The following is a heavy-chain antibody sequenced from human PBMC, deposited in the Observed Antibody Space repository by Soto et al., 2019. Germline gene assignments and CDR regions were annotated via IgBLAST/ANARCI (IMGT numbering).Heavy chain of an antibody. J-gene: IGHJ5*02. CDR3: ASNERVDSSGYYDWFDP. Sequence: QVQLVQSGAEVKKPGASVKVSCKASGYTFTSYGISWVRQAPGQGLEWMGWISAYNGNTNYAQKPQGRVTMTTDTSTSTAYMELRSLRSDDTAVYYCASNERVDSSGYYDWFDPWGQGTLVTVSS. V-gene: IGHV1-18*01. CDR2: ISAYNGNT. CDR1: GYTFTSYG. D-gene: IGHD3-22*01.